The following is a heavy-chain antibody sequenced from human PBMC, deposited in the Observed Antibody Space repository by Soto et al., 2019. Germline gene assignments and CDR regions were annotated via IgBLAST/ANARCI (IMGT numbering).Heavy chain of an antibody. D-gene: IGHD2-15*01. J-gene: IGHJ6*02. Sequence: SETLSLTCTVSGGSISSYYWSWIRQPPGKGLEWIGYIYYSGSTNYNPSLKSRVTISVDTSKNQFSLKLSSVTAADTAVYYCARGAVYCSGGSCYSGYYYGMDVWGQGTTVTVSS. V-gene: IGHV4-59*01. CDR1: GGSISSYY. CDR3: ARGAVYCSGGSCYSGYYYGMDV. CDR2: IYYSGST.